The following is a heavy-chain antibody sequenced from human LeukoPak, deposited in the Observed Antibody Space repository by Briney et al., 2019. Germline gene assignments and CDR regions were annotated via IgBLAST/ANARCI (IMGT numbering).Heavy chain of an antibody. Sequence: KTSETLSLTCTVSGGSISSYYWSWIRQPPGKGLEWIGYICYSGSTNYNPSLKSRVTISVDTSKNQFSLKLSSVTAADTAVYYCATCPDYGDYGYFDYWGQGTLVTVSS. V-gene: IGHV4-59*01. CDR2: ICYSGST. J-gene: IGHJ4*02. CDR1: GGSISSYY. D-gene: IGHD4-17*01. CDR3: ATCPDYGDYGYFDY.